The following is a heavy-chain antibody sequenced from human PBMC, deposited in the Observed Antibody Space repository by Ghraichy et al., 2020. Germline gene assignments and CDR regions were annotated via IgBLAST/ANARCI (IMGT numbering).Heavy chain of an antibody. CDR3: ARRTDSSGFHFYLDY. CDR1: GFTFSRYE. CDR2: ISASESTI. V-gene: IGHV3-48*03. Sequence: GGSLRLSCAASGFTFSRYEMSWVRQAPRKGLEWVAHISASESTIHYVDSVKGRFTISRDNAKNSLYLQMNSLRAEDTAVYYCARRTDSSGFHFYLDYWGQGILVTVSP. J-gene: IGHJ4*02. D-gene: IGHD3-22*01.